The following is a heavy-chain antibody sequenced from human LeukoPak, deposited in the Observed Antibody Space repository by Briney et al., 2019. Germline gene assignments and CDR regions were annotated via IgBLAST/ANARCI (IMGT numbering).Heavy chain of an antibody. Sequence: SETLSLTCAVYGGSFSGYHWSWIRQPPGKGLEWIGEINHSGSTNYNPSLKSRVTISVDTSKNQFSLKLSSVTAADTAVYYCARAGGYGDYAADYWGQGTLVTVSS. CDR1: GGSFSGYH. V-gene: IGHV4-34*01. J-gene: IGHJ4*02. CDR2: INHSGST. D-gene: IGHD4-17*01. CDR3: ARAGGYGDYAADY.